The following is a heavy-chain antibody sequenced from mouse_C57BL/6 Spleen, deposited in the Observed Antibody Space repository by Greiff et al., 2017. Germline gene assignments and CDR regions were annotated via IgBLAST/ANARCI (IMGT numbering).Heavy chain of an antibody. J-gene: IGHJ2*01. CDR3: ARESELLRYYFDY. CDR2: IYPGDGDT. CDR1: GYAFSSYW. D-gene: IGHD1-1*01. Sequence: QVQLQQSGAELVKPGASVKISCKASGYAFSSYWMNWVKQRPGKGLEWIGQIYPGDGDTNYNGKFKGKATLTADKSSSTAYMQLSSLTSEDSAVYFCARESELLRYYFDYWGQGTTLTVSS. V-gene: IGHV1-80*01.